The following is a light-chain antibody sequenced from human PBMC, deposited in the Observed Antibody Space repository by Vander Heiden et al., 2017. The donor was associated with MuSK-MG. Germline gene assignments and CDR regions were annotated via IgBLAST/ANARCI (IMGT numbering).Light chain of an antibody. Sequence: SYVLTQPTSVSVAPGPPARIPCGGNNMGRISVQWYQQKPGQAPVLVVYDDSDRPSGIPERFSGSNSGNTATLTISRVEAGDEADYYCQVWDSSSDHLVFGCGTKVTVL. CDR1: NMGRIS. CDR2: DDS. CDR3: QVWDSSSDHLV. J-gene: IGLJ1*01. V-gene: IGLV3-21*02.